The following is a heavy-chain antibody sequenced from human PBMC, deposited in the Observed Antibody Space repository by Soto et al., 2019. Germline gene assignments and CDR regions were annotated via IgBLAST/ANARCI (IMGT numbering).Heavy chain of an antibody. CDR1: GGSISSYY. D-gene: IGHD2-2*01. CDR3: ARHAPYCSSTRHRAYGLDV. CDR2: IYYSGST. Sequence: QVQLQESGPGLVRPSETLSLTCTVSGGSISSYYWSWIRQPPGKGLEWIGYIYYSGSTHYNPSLKSRVTISVDPSNNQFSLKLSSVTAADTAVYYCARHAPYCSSTRHRAYGLDVWGQGTTVTVS. V-gene: IGHV4-59*08. J-gene: IGHJ6*02.